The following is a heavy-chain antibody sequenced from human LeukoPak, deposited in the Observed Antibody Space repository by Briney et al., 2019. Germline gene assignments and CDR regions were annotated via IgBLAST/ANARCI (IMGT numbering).Heavy chain of an antibody. Sequence: PSETLSLTCTVSGGSISSGGYYWSWIRQHPGKGLEWIGYIYYSGSTYYNPSFKSRVTISVDTSKNQFSLKLSSVTAADTAVYYCARGGYYDFWSGYYGNFDYWGQGTLVTVSS. CDR1: GGSISSGGYY. D-gene: IGHD3-3*01. J-gene: IGHJ4*02. CDR3: ARGGYYDFWSGYYGNFDY. CDR2: IYYSGST. V-gene: IGHV4-31*03.